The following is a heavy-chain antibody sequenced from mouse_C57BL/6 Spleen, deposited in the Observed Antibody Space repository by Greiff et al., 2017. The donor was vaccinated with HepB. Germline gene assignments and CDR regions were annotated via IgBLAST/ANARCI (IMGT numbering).Heavy chain of an antibody. D-gene: IGHD4-1*01. CDR3: ARSIELGFDY. J-gene: IGHJ2*01. CDR1: GYAFSSYW. CDR2: IYPGDGDT. V-gene: IGHV1-80*01. Sequence: VKLMESGAELVKPGASVKISCKASGYAFSSYWMNWVKQRPGKGLEWIGQIYPGDGDTNYNGKFKGKATLTADKSSSTAYMQLSSLTSEDSAVYFCARSIELGFDYWGQGTTLTVSS.